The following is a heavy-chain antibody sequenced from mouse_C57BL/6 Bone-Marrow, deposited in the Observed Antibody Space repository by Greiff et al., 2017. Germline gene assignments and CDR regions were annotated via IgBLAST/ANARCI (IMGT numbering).Heavy chain of an antibody. J-gene: IGHJ3*01. CDR1: GFSLSTFGMG. D-gene: IGHD2-3*01. Sequence: QVQLKESGPGILQPSQTLSLTCSFSGFSLSTFGMGVGWIRQPSGKGLEWLAHIWLDDDKYYNPALKSRLTISKDTSKNQVFLKLANVDTADTATYYCARPHDGYYVRCAYWGQGTLVTVSA. CDR2: IWLDDDK. CDR3: ARPHDGYYVRCAY. V-gene: IGHV8-8*01.